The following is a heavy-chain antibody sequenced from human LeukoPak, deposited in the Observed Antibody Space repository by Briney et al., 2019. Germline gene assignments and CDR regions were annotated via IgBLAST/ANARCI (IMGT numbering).Heavy chain of an antibody. CDR1: GFTFSSYW. V-gene: IGHV3-7*01. CDR3: ASGYYDILTGYYSPLFGVY. Sequence: GGSLRLSCAASGFTFSSYWMSWVRQAPGKGLEWVANIKQDGSEKYYVDSVKGRFTISSDNAKNSLYLQMNSLRAEDTAVYYCASGYYDILTGYYSPLFGVYWGQGTLVTVSS. J-gene: IGHJ4*02. D-gene: IGHD3-9*01. CDR2: IKQDGSEK.